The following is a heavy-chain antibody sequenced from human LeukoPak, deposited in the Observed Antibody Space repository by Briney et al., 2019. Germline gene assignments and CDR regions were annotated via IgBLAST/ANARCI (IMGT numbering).Heavy chain of an antibody. Sequence: SETLSLTCTVSGGSISRSSYYWGWIRQSPGKGLEWIGSIYYSDSGKMYYNPSLKSRVTMSADTSKNQFSLRVSSVTAADTAVYYCARRPPALGAFDIWGQGTMVSVPS. CDR2: IYYSDSGKM. V-gene: IGHV4-39*01. CDR3: ARRPPALGAFDI. J-gene: IGHJ3*02. CDR1: GGSISRSSYY.